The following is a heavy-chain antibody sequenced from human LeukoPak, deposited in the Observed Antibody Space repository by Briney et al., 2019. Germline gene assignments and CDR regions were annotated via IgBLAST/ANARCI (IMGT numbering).Heavy chain of an antibody. J-gene: IGHJ4*02. CDR2: ISAYNGNT. Sequence: ASVKVSCTASGYTFTSYGISWVRQAPGQGLEWMGWISAYNGNTNYAQKLQGRVTMTTDTSTSTAYMELRSLRSDDTAVYYCARDSYDSSGYYLSSDYWGQGTLVTVSS. CDR3: ARDSYDSSGYYLSSDY. V-gene: IGHV1-18*01. D-gene: IGHD3-22*01. CDR1: GYTFTSYG.